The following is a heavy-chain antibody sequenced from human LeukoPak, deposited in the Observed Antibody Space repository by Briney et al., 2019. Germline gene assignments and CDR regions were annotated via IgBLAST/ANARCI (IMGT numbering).Heavy chain of an antibody. CDR3: ATVSAYCGGDCYFQH. D-gene: IGHD2-21*02. CDR2: IIHSGGT. CDR1: GGSFSGYY. V-gene: IGHV4-34*12. Sequence: SETLSLTCAVYGGSFSGYYWSWIRQPPGRGLEWIGEIIHSGGTNYNPSLKSRVTISVDTSKNQFSLKLSSVTAADTAVYYCATVSAYCGGDCYFQHWGQGTLVTVSS. J-gene: IGHJ1*01.